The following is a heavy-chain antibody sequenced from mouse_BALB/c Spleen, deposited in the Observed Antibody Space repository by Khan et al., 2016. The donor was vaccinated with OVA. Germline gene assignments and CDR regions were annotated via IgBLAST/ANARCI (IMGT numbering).Heavy chain of an antibody. CDR3: ARIYRSDFDY. CDR2: INPHIGET. D-gene: IGHD1-1*01. V-gene: IGHV1-20*02. Sequence: VQLQQSGPELVKPGASVKISCKASGYSFTGYFMNWVMQSHGKSLEWIGRINPHIGETFYNQKFKGKATLTVDESSSTAHMELRGLASEDSAVYYCARIYRSDFDYWGQGTTLTVSS. J-gene: IGHJ2*01. CDR1: GYSFTGYF.